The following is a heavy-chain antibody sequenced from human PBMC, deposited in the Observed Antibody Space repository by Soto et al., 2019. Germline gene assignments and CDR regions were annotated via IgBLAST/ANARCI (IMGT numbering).Heavy chain of an antibody. CDR3: ARDLYYDFWSGYYRYYYYGMDV. CDR1: GYTFTSYY. J-gene: IGHJ6*02. D-gene: IGHD3-3*01. Sequence: QVQLVQSGAEVKKPGASVKVSCKASGYTFTSYYMHWVRQGPGQGLEWMGIINPSGGSTSYAQKFQGRVTMTRDTSTSTVYMELSSLRSEDTAVYYCARDLYYDFWSGYYRYYYYGMDVWGQGTTVTVSS. CDR2: INPSGGST. V-gene: IGHV1-46*01.